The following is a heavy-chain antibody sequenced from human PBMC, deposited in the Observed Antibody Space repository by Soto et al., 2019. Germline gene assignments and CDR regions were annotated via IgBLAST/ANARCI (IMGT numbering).Heavy chain of an antibody. J-gene: IGHJ4*02. CDR2: IYHSGST. CDR3: ARDSYYDILTGYYHFDY. V-gene: IGHV4-38-2*02. Sequence: PSETLSLTCAVSGYSISSGYYWGWIRQPPGKGLGWTGSIYHSGSTYYNPSLKSRVTISVDTSKNQFSLKLSSVTAADTAVYYCARDSYYDILTGYYHFDYWGQGTLVTVSS. CDR1: GYSISSGYY. D-gene: IGHD3-9*01.